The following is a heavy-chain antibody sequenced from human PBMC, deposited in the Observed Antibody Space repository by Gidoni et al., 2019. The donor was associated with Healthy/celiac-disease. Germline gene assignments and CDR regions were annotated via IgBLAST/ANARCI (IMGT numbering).Heavy chain of an antibody. J-gene: IGHJ5*02. CDR2: IYTSGST. CDR3: ARGPYSSSSPWFDP. Sequence: QVQLQESGPGLVKPSQTLSLTCTVSGGSISSGSYYWSWIRQPAGKGLEWIGRIYTSGSTNYNPSLKSRVTMSVDTSKNQFSLKLSSVTAADTAVYYCARGPYSSSSPWFDPWGQGTLVTVSS. CDR1: GGSISSGSYY. D-gene: IGHD6-6*01. V-gene: IGHV4-61*02.